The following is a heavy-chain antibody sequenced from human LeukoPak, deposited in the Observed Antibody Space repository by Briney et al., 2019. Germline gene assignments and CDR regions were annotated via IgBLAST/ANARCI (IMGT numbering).Heavy chain of an antibody. D-gene: IGHD3-22*01. Sequence: GGSLRLSCAASGFTFSSYEMNWVRQAPGKGLEWVSFISSSGSAIHYADSVRGRFTISRDNAKNSLYLQMSRLRAEDTAVYYCAREKLSFFDSSGYFDYWGQGTQVTVSS. CDR3: AREKLSFFDSSGYFDY. CDR2: ISSSGSAI. V-gene: IGHV3-48*03. CDR1: GFTFSSYE. J-gene: IGHJ4*02.